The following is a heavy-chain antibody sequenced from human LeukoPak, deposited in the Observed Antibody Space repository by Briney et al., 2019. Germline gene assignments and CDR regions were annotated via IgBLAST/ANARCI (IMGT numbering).Heavy chain of an antibody. CDR2: ISYDGSKK. J-gene: IGHJ4*02. CDR1: GFTFSSYG. V-gene: IGHV3-30*03. Sequence: PGRSLRLSCAASGFTFSSYGMHWVRQAPGKGLEWVAVISYDGSKKYYADSVKGRFTISRDNSKNTLYLQMNSLRAEDTAVYYCARDRGDYFDYWGQGTLVTVSS. CDR3: ARDRGDYFDY. D-gene: IGHD3-10*01.